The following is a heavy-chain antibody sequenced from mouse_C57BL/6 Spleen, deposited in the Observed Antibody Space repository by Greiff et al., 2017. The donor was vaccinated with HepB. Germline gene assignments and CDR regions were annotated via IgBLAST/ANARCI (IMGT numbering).Heavy chain of an antibody. J-gene: IGHJ2*01. CDR1: GYTFTSYW. D-gene: IGHD1-1*01. CDR3: ARGVLHGYFDY. Sequence: QVQLQQSGAELAKPGASVKLSCKASGYTFTSYWMHWVKQRPGQGLEWIGYINPSSGYTKYNQKFKDKATLTVDKSSSTAYMQLSSLTSEDSAVYYCARGVLHGYFDYWGQGTTLTVSS. CDR2: INPSSGYT. V-gene: IGHV1-7*01.